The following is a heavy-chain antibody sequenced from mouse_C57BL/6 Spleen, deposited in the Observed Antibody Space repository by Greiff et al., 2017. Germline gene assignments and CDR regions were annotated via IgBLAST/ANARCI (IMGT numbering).Heavy chain of an antibody. CDR3: ARGGWESYFDD. CDR2: IYPSDSET. CDR1: GYTFTSYW. J-gene: IGHJ2*01. V-gene: IGHV1-61*01. Sequence: QVQLKQPGAELVRPGSSVKLSCKASGYTFTSYWMDWVKQRPGQGLEWIGNIYPSDSETHYNQKFKDKATLTVDKSSSTAYMQLSSLTSEDSAVYYCARGGWESYFDDWGPGTTLTVSS. D-gene: IGHD3-3*01.